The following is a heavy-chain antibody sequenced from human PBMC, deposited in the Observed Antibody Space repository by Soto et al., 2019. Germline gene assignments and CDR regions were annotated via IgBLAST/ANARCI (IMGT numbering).Heavy chain of an antibody. CDR2: IGTYNGDT. J-gene: IGHJ6*02. CDR3: ARVRSELGYCSGGSCLPYYYGMDV. D-gene: IGHD2-15*01. CDR1: GYIFTSYG. Sequence: QVQLVQSGAEVKKPGASVKVSCKASGYIFTSYGISWVRQAPGQGLGWMGWIGTYNGDTNYAQSFQGRVTMTTDTSTSTGYMELRGLGSDDTAVYYCARVRSELGYCSGGSCLPYYYGMDVWGQGTTVTVSS. V-gene: IGHV1-18*01.